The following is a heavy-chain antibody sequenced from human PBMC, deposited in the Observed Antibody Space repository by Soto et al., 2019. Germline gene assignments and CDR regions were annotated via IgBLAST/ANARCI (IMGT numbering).Heavy chain of an antibody. Sequence: EVQLVESGGGLVQPGGSLRLSCAASGFTFSTYWMQWVRQVPGEGLVWVSSISENGGITVNADSVKGRFTISRDNAKNTLYLQMDGLRVEDTAIYYCAREYYSSGTHWGQGTLVTVST. J-gene: IGHJ1*01. CDR3: AREYYSSGTH. D-gene: IGHD3-10*01. CDR1: GFTFSTYW. V-gene: IGHV3-74*01. CDR2: ISENGGIT.